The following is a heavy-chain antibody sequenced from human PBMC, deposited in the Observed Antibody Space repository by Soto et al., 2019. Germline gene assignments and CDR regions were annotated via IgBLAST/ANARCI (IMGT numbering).Heavy chain of an antibody. V-gene: IGHV1-46*01. CDR3: ARHPIILGPGNFDY. Sequence: ASVKVSCKASGYTLTSYYIHWVRQAPGQGLEWMGIINPSDGTTFYAQKFQGRVTMTRDTSTSTVYMELSSLRSEDTAEYYCARHPIILGPGNFDYWGQGTLVTVSS. J-gene: IGHJ4*02. CDR2: INPSDGTT. D-gene: IGHD3-10*01. CDR1: GYTLTSYY.